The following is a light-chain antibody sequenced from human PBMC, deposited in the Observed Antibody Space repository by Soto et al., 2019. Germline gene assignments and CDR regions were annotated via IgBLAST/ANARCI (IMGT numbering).Light chain of an antibody. Sequence: IVMTQSPATLSVSPGAGVTLSCRASQSVRSHLAWYQQKPGQPPRLLIYGASTRATGIPARFSGIVVGTEVTITINSLKSEDGAVDEGQQYEAWPLTFGGGTKVDIK. J-gene: IGKJ4*01. CDR3: QQYEAWPLT. CDR1: QSVRSH. V-gene: IGKV3-15*01. CDR2: GAS.